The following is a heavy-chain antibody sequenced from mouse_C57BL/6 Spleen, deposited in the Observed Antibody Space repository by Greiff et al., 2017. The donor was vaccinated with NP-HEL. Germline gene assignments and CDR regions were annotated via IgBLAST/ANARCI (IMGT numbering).Heavy chain of an antibody. CDR3: ARVPKVGRGFAY. CDR2: IDPSDSYT. J-gene: IGHJ3*01. Sequence: QVQLQQPGAELVMPGASVKLSCKASGYTFTSYWMHWVKQRPGQGLEWIGEIDPSDSYTNYNQKFKGKSTLTVDKSSSTAYMQLSSLTSEDSAVYYCARVPKVGRGFAYWGQGTLVTVSA. V-gene: IGHV1-69*01. D-gene: IGHD1-1*02. CDR1: GYTFTSYW.